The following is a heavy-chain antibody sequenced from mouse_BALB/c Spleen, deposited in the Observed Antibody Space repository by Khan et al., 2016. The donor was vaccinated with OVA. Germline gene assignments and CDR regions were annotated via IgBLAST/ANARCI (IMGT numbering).Heavy chain of an antibody. CDR3: ARRRTEYALDY. CDR1: GYSFTSHT. Sequence: QVQLKQSGAELARPGASVKMSCKASGYSFTSHTMHWVKQRPGQGLEWIGYINPSSGYTNYNQKFNDKATLTADKSSSTAYMQLSSLTSEDSAVYYCARRRTEYALDYWGQGTSVTVSS. J-gene: IGHJ4*01. CDR2: INPSSGYT. V-gene: IGHV1-4*01.